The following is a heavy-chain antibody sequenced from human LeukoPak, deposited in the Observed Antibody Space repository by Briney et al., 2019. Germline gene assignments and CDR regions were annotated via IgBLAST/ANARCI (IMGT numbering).Heavy chain of an antibody. CDR2: IYPRDSDT. J-gene: IGHJ4*02. V-gene: IGHV5-51*01. CDR3: ARLLAAPYYINF. D-gene: IGHD6-25*01. Sequence: PGESLKISCKGSGYKFTNYWIAWVRQMPGQGLEWLGIIYPRDSDTRYSPSFQGQVSISVDTSIDTAYLQWSSVKASDTAMYYCARLLAAPYYINFWGQGTLVTVSS. CDR1: GYKFTNYW.